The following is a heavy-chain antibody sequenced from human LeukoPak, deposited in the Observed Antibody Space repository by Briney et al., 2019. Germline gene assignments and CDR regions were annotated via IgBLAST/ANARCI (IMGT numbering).Heavy chain of an antibody. V-gene: IGHV3-30*18. CDR1: GFTFCSYG. CDR2: ISYDGSNK. J-gene: IGHJ1*01. D-gene: IGHD2/OR15-2a*01. Sequence: GGFLRLSCAASGFTFCSYGMHWVRQAPGKGLEWVAVISYDGSNKYYADSVKGRFTISRDNSKNTLYLQMNSLRAEDTAVYYCAKNFYFQHWGQGTLVTVSS. CDR3: AKNFYFQH.